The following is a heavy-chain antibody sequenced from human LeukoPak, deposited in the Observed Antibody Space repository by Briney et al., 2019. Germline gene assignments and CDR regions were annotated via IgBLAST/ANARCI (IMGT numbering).Heavy chain of an antibody. CDR2: IYHSGST. J-gene: IGHJ6*04. CDR3: ASSSTGYCSSTSCYYYYYGMDV. CDR1: GGSISSGGYS. Sequence: PSETLSLTCAVSGGSISSGGYSWSWIRQPPGKGLEWIGYIYHSGSTYYNPSLKSRVTISVDRSKIQFSLKLSSVTAADTAVYYCASSSTGYCSSTSCYYYYYGMDVWGKGTTVTVSS. V-gene: IGHV4-30-2*01. D-gene: IGHD2-2*01.